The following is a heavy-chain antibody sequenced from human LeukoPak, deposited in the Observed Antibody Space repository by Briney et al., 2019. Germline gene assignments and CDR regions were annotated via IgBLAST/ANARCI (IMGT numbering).Heavy chain of an antibody. CDR2: ISGRDDST. CDR3: AKWGDYDVLTGYYDSDY. CDR1: GFSFSNYA. V-gene: IGHV3-23*01. Sequence: GGSLRLSCAASGFSFSNYAMSWVRQVPGKGLEWVSAISGRDDSTYYADSVKGRFTLSRDTSKNTLYLQMNRLRAEDTAVYYCAKWGDYDVLTGYYDSDYWGQGTLVTVSS. J-gene: IGHJ4*02. D-gene: IGHD3-9*01.